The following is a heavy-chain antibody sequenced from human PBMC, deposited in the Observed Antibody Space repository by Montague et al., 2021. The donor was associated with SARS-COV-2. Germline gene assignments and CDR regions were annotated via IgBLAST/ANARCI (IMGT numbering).Heavy chain of an antibody. CDR1: GFTVNTDY. J-gene: IGHJ4*02. CDR3: TREFVYRFDF. CDR2: IHNSGNK. Sequence: SLRLSCAASGFTVNTDYVTWVRQAPGKGLEWVSVIHNSGNKFYADAVKDRFTISRDTATNTLFHQINSLRADDKAVYYCTREFVYRFDFWGQGTLVTVSS. D-gene: IGHD3-16*02. V-gene: IGHV3-66*03.